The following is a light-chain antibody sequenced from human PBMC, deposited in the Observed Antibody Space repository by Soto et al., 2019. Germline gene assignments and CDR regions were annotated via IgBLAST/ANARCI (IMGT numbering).Light chain of an antibody. CDR1: ENIRTS. V-gene: IGKV3-11*01. Sequence: EVILTQFPATLSMSPGESATLSCRASENIRTSLAWYQHRPGQPPRLLIYDAFNRATGIPPRFSGGGSGTDFTLTISGHEPEDFAVYYCQQRASWPPFTFGGGTKLEIK. CDR2: DAF. J-gene: IGKJ4*01. CDR3: QQRASWPPFT.